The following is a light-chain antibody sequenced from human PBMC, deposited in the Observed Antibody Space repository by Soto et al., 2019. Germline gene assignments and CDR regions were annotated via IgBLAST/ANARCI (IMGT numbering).Light chain of an antibody. CDR1: QPISNY. CDR2: SAS. J-gene: IGKJ4*01. CDR3: LQLNRYPLT. V-gene: IGKV1-9*01. Sequence: DIHLTQSPSFLSASVGDRVTITCRASQPISNYLAWYQQKPGKAPELLIYSASTLQSGVPSRFSGSGSWTEFSLTIRALQPEDFATYYCLQLNRYPLTFGGGTKVDIK.